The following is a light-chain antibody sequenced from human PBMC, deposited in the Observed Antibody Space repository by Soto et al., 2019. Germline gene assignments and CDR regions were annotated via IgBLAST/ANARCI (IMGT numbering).Light chain of an antibody. CDR1: SSDVGGYDY. Sequence: QSALTQPPSASGSPGQSVTISCTGTSSDVGGYDYVSWHQQYPGKAPKLLIYEVSKWASGVPDRFSGSKSGNTASLTVSGLQAEDEADYYCSSYAGSSTYVFGTGTKLTVL. J-gene: IGLJ1*01. CDR2: EVS. V-gene: IGLV2-8*01. CDR3: SSYAGSSTYV.